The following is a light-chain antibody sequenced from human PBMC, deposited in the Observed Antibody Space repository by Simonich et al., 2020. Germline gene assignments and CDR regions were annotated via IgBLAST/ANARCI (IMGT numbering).Light chain of an antibody. V-gene: IGKV3-15*01. Sequence: EIVLTQSPATLSVSPGERATLSCRASQSVSSNLAWYQQKTGPAPRLLIYGASTRATGIPARFSGSGSGTEFTLTISSLQSEDFAVYYCQQYNNWPYTFGQGTKLEIK. J-gene: IGKJ2*01. CDR3: QQYNNWPYT. CDR1: QSVSSN. CDR2: GAS.